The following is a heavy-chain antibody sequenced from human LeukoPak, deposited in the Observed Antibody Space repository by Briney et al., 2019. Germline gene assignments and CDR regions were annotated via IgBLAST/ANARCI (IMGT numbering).Heavy chain of an antibody. CDR2: NNANNGDT. D-gene: IGHD6-6*01. J-gene: IGHJ3*01. CDR3: VRDDGRSSVNAFDV. V-gene: IGHV1-2*02. CDR1: GYSFTAYY. Sequence: GASVKVSCKASGYSFTAYYIHWVRQAPGQGLEWMGWNNANNGDTSCAQKFQGRVTMTRDTSINTGYMELRGLTSDDTAVYFCVRDDGRSSVNAFDVWGQGTLVTVSS.